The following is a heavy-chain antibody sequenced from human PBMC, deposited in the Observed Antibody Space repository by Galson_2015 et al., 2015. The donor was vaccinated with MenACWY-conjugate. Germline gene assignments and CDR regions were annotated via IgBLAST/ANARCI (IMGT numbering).Heavy chain of an antibody. J-gene: IGHJ4*02. CDR1: GDSVSSNSAA. CDR2: TYYRSKWYN. Sequence: CAISGDSVSSNSAAWNWIRQSPSRGLEWLGRTYYRSKWYNDYAVSVKSRISNNPDTSKNQLTLHLNSVTPEDTAVYYCARAALLRGYIFMYFFDYWGQGTLVTVSS. CDR3: ARAALLRGYIFMYFFDY. V-gene: IGHV6-1*01. D-gene: IGHD5-18*01.